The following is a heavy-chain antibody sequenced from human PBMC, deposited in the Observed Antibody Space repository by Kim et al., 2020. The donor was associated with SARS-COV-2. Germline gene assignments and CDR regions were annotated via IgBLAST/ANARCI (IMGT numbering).Heavy chain of an antibody. Sequence: SQKLQGRVTITRDTSATTTYMELSNLKSEDTAVYYCTREGNGFDSKTDYWGQGTLVTVSS. CDR3: TREGNGFDSKTDY. J-gene: IGHJ4*02. D-gene: IGHD5-12*01. V-gene: IGHV1-3*01.